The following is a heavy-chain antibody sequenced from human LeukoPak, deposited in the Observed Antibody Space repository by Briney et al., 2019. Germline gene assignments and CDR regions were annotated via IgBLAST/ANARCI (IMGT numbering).Heavy chain of an antibody. V-gene: IGHV3-9*01. CDR2: ISWNSGSI. CDR3: AKALGYSSSSGADY. D-gene: IGHD6-6*01. Sequence: GRSLRLSCAASGFTFDDYAMHWVRQAPGKGLEGVSGISWNSGSIGYADSVKGRFTISRDNAKNSLYLQMNSLRAEDTALYYCAKALGYSSSSGADYWGQGTLVTVSS. J-gene: IGHJ4*02. CDR1: GFTFDDYA.